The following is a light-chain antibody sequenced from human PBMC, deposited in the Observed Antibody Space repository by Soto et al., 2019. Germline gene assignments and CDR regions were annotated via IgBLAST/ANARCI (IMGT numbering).Light chain of an antibody. CDR3: QHGGT. CDR1: QSVSNN. Sequence: EIVLTQSPATLSLSPGERATVSCRASQSVSNNVGWYQQKPGQAPRLLIYDASNRATGIPARFIGSGSGTYFTITSSSLEHDDFEVYYYQHGGTFGQGTRLEIK. V-gene: IGKV3-11*01. CDR2: DAS. J-gene: IGKJ5*01.